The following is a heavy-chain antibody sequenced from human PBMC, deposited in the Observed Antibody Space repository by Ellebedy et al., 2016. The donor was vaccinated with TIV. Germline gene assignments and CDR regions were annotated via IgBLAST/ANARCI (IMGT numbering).Heavy chain of an antibody. J-gene: IGHJ4*02. D-gene: IGHD3-10*01. Sequence: GESLKISCAASEFTFSTYWMNWVRQAPGKGLEWVATIKQDGSEKYYVDSVKGRFTITRDNAENSLYLQMNSLRAEDTAVYYCATERGAYSGSGQACDYWGQGTLVTVSS. CDR3: ATERGAYSGSGQACDY. V-gene: IGHV3-7*01. CDR1: EFTFSTYW. CDR2: IKQDGSEK.